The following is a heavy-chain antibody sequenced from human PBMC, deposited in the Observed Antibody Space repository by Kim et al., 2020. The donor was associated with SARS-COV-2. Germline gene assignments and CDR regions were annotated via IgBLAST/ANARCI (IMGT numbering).Heavy chain of an antibody. V-gene: IGHV3-74*01. Sequence: GGSLRLSCAASGFTFRTHWMHWVRQAPGKGLVWVARINGDGSSIRYADSVKGRFTISRDNAKNTLFLQVNSLRAEDTAVYYCARFIEVAGIDYWGQGTLVTVSS. D-gene: IGHD6-19*01. CDR1: GFTFRTHW. CDR3: ARFIEVAGIDY. CDR2: INGDGSSI. J-gene: IGHJ4*02.